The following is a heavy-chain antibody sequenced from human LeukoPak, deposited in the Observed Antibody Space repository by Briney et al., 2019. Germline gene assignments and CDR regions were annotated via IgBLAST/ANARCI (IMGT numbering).Heavy chain of an antibody. J-gene: IGHJ4*02. V-gene: IGHV4-59*01. CDR1: GGSSSSYY. CDR3: ARSGGDRVEMPTIIDY. D-gene: IGHD3-10*01. CDR2: IYYGGST. Sequence: SETLSLTCTVSGGSSSSYYWSWIRQPPGKGLEWIGYIYYGGSTNYNPSLKSRVTILVDTSKNQFSLRLSSVTAADTAVYYCARSGGDRVEMPTIIDYWGQGTLVTVSS.